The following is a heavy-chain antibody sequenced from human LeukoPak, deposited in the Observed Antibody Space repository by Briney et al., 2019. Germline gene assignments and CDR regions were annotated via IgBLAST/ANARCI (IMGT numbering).Heavy chain of an antibody. V-gene: IGHV3-11*06. D-gene: IGHD2-15*01. CDR2: TSSSSSYT. CDR1: GFTFSDYY. Sequence: PGGSLRLSCAASGFTFSDYYMSWIRQAPGKGLEWVSYTSSSSSYTNYADSVKGRFTISRDNAKNSLYVQMNSLRAEDTAVYYCARRYCSGGSCYEDYWGQGTLVTVSS. CDR3: ARRYCSGGSCYEDY. J-gene: IGHJ4*02.